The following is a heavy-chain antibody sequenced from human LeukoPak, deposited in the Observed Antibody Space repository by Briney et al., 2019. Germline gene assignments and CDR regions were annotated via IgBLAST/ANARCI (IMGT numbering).Heavy chain of an antibody. J-gene: IGHJ4*02. Sequence: ASVKVSCKASGYTFTSYGISWVRQAPGQGLEWMGWISAYNGNTNYAQKLQGRATITTDTSTSTAYMELRSIRSDDAAVYYCARVSEQSPTPDHQRFDCWGQGTLVTVSS. CDR3: ARVSEQSPTPDHQRFDC. CDR1: GYTFTSYG. CDR2: ISAYNGNT. D-gene: IGHD1/OR15-1a*01. V-gene: IGHV1-18*01.